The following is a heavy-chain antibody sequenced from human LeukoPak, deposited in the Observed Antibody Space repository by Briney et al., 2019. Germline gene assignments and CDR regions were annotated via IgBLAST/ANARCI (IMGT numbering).Heavy chain of an antibody. J-gene: IGHJ4*02. CDR2: INHSGST. D-gene: IGHD2-15*01. CDR3: AREKIVVVVAATVHFDH. Sequence: SETLSLTCAVYGGSFSGYYWSWIRQPPGKGLEWIGEINHSGSTNYNPSLKSRVTISVDTSKNQFSLKLSSVTAADTAVYYCAREKIVVVVAATVHFDHWGQGTLVTVSP. CDR1: GGSFSGYY. V-gene: IGHV4-34*01.